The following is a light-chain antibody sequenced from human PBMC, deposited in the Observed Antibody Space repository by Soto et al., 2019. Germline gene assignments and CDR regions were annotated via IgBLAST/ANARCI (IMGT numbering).Light chain of an antibody. CDR3: QQTYSTPRGA. V-gene: IGKV1-39*01. CDR1: ESIRNN. Sequence: DIQMTQSPSSLSASVGDRVTITCRASESIRNNLNWYQQKPGKAPKLLIYAASTLQSGVPSRFSGGGSGTEFTLTIGSLQHEDFTTYYCQQTYSTPRGAFGQGTKVEFK. J-gene: IGKJ1*01. CDR2: AAS.